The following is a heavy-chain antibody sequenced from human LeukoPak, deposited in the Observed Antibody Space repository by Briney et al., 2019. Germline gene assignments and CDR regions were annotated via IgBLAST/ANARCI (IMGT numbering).Heavy chain of an antibody. CDR1: GGSISSYY. V-gene: IGHV3-21*01. J-gene: IGHJ4*01. D-gene: IGHD2-21*02. CDR3: ARDRGAYCGGDCYLGFDY. Sequence: PSETLSLTCTVSGGSISSYYWSWVRQAPGKGLEWVSSITGSSGYISYADSVKGRFTISRDNAKKSLYLQMTSLTAEDTAVYYCARDRGAYCGGDCYLGFDYWGRGTLVTVSS. CDR2: ITGSSGYI.